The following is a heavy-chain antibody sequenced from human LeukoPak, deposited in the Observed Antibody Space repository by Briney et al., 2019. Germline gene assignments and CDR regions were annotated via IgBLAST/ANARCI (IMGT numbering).Heavy chain of an antibody. Sequence: SETLSLTCAVYGGSFSDYSWTWIRQSPGKALEWIGEIIHSGSSHYNPSLKGRVTISVDTSKNQFSLKLTSVTAADTAVYFCARRSPGYWGQGTLVTVSS. CDR3: ARRSPGY. CDR2: IIHSGSS. V-gene: IGHV4-34*12. J-gene: IGHJ4*02. CDR1: GGSFSDYS.